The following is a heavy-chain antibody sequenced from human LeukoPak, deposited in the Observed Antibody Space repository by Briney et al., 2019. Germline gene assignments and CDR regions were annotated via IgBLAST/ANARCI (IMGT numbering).Heavy chain of an antibody. J-gene: IGHJ4*02. CDR2: SAYNVNT. CDR3: ARDHPRRYSGTTAEL. D-gene: IGHD1-26*01. Sequence: SAYNVNTNYAQNLQARFTMTTDKSPSTAYMELSSLRSEDTAVYYCARDHPRRYSGTTAELWGQGTLVTVSS. V-gene: IGHV1-18*01.